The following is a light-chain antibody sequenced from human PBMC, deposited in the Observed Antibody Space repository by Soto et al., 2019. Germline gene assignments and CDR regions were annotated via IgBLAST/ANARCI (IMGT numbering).Light chain of an antibody. V-gene: IGKV3-20*01. CDR1: QSVSSSY. CDR2: GAS. CDR3: QQYGSSPLIT. Sequence: VLTQSPAILALSPGDRATLSCRASQSVSSSYLARYQHKPGQAPRLLIHGASSRVTGIPDRFSGSGSGTDFTLTITRLEPEDFAVYYCQQYGSSPLITFGQGTRLEIK. J-gene: IGKJ5*01.